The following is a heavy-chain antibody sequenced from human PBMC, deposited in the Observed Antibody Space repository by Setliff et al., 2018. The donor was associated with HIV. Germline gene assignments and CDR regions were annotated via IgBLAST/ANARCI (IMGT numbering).Heavy chain of an antibody. CDR3: ARASYYYDSSGWVDY. V-gene: IGHV3-11*03. Sequence: GESLKISCAASGFTSSDYYMSWIRQAPGKGLEWVSYISSSSSYTNYADSVKGRFTISRDNAKNSLYLQMNSLRAEDTAVYYCARASYYYDSSGWVDYWGQGTLVTVSS. CDR1: GFTSSDYY. D-gene: IGHD3-22*01. J-gene: IGHJ4*02. CDR2: ISSSSSYT.